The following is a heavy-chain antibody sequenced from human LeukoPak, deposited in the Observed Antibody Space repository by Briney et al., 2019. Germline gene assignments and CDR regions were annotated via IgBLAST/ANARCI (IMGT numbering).Heavy chain of an antibody. CDR3: ARASGNAYYYGLDV. J-gene: IGHJ6*02. D-gene: IGHD5-12*01. V-gene: IGHV3-48*03. CDR1: GFTFSSYE. Sequence: GGSLRLSCAVSGFTFSSYEMNWVRQAPGKGLEWVSYISSSGSTIYYADSVKGRFTISRDNAKNSLYLQINSLRADDTAVYYCARASGNAYYYGLDVWGQGTTVTVSS. CDR2: ISSSGSTI.